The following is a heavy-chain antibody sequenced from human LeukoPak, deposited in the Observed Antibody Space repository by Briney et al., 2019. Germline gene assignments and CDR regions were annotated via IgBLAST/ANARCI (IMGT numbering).Heavy chain of an antibody. CDR2: IYRDGNT. Sequence: GGSLRLSCAASGFKFGDHYMSWVRQAPGKGLEWVSMIYRDGNTNYADSVKGRFTISRDNSKNTLSLQMNSLRAEDTAVYYCACSGPYSNGGVMTDYWGQGTLVTVSS. D-gene: IGHD6-19*01. CDR1: GFKFGDHY. J-gene: IGHJ4*02. V-gene: IGHV3-66*01. CDR3: ACSGPYSNGGVMTDY.